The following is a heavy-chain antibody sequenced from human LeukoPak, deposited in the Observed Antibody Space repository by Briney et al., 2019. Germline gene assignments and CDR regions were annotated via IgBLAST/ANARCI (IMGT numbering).Heavy chain of an antibody. D-gene: IGHD3-9*01. V-gene: IGHV3-23*01. J-gene: IGHJ4*02. CDR1: GFTFSSYA. CDR3: AKDGWDYDILTGYYSTYYFDY. CDR2: ISGSGGST. Sequence: GGSLRLSCAASGFTFSSYAMSWVRQAPGKGPEWVSAISGSGGSTYYADSVKGRFTISRDNSKNTLYLQMNSLRAEDTAVYYCAKDGWDYDILTGYYSTYYFDYWGQGTLVTVSS.